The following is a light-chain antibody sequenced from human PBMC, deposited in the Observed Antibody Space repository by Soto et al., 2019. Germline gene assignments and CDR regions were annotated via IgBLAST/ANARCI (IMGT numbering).Light chain of an antibody. J-gene: IGLJ7*01. Sequence: QPVPTQSPSASASLGASVKLTCTLSSGHSSYAIAWHQQQPEKGPRYLMKLNSDGTHSKGDGIPDRFSGSSSGAERYLTISRLQSEDEADYYCQTWGTGIYVFGGGTQLTVL. CDR2: LNSDGTH. CDR3: QTWGTGIYV. CDR1: SGHSSYA. V-gene: IGLV4-69*01.